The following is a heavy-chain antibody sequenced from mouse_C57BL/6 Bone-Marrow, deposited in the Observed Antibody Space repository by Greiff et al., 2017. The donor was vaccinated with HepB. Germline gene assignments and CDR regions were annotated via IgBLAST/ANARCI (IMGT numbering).Heavy chain of an antibody. D-gene: IGHD3-2*02. CDR2: ISDGGSYT. J-gene: IGHJ2*01. V-gene: IGHV5-4*01. CDR1: GFTFSSYA. CDR3: ARDHSSGYDFDY. Sequence: EVNVVESGGGLVKPGGSLKLSCAASGFTFSSYAMSWVRQTPEKRLEWVATISDGGSYTYYPDNVKGRFTISRDNAKNNLYLQMSHLKSEDTAMYYCARDHSSGYDFDYWGQGTTLTVSS.